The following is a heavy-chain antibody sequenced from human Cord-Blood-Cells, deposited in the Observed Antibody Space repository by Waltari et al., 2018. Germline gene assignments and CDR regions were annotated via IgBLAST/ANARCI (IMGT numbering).Heavy chain of an antibody. D-gene: IGHD6-19*01. CDR1: GGSFSGYY. V-gene: IGHV4-34*01. J-gene: IGHJ4*02. CDR2: CNHSGST. CDR3: AREATHLSAVAVDY. Sequence: QVQLQQWGAGLLKPSETLSLTCAVYGGSFSGYYWSWIRQPPGKGLEWIGECNHSGSTNTTPSLRERVTISVDTPKNQFSLKLSSVTAADPSVYYCAREATHLSAVAVDYWGQGTLVTVSS.